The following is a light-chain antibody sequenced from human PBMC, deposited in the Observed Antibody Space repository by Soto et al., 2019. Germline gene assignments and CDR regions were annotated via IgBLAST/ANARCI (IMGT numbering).Light chain of an antibody. J-gene: IGKJ4*01. CDR2: TAI. CDR3: QQTFGLPLT. V-gene: IGKV1-39*01. CDR1: QSLNNY. Sequence: DIQMTQSPSSLSASVGDRVTITCRASQSLNNYLNWYQQKPGQAPNLVVYTAILLQGGVPSRFSGSGSGTDFTLTITGLQTYDFATYFCQQTFGLPLTCGGGPTVAIK.